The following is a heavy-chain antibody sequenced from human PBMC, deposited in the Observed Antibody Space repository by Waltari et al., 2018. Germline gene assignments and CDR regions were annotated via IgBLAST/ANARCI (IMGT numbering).Heavy chain of an antibody. Sequence: EVQLLESGGGLVQPGGSLRLSCAASGFTFRSYAMSWVRQAPGKGLEWVSAISGSGGSTYYADSVKGRFTISRDNSKNTLYLQMNSLRAEDTAVYYCARDKTGEVSPTILDLWGQGTLVTVSS. J-gene: IGHJ5*02. D-gene: IGHD5-12*01. CDR2: ISGSGGST. V-gene: IGHV3-23*01. CDR1: GFTFRSYA. CDR3: ARDKTGEVSPTILDL.